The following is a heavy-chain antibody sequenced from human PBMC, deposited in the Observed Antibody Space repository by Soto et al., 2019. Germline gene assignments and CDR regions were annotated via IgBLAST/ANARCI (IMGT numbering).Heavy chain of an antibody. Sequence: GGSLRLSCAASGFTFSSYSMNWVRQAPGKGLEWVSSISSSSSYIYYADSVKGRFTISRDNAKNSLYLQMNSLRAEDTAVYYCARAPHPRANQHTSYWGQGTLVTVSS. V-gene: IGHV3-21*01. CDR3: ARAPHPRANQHTSY. CDR2: ISSSSSYI. CDR1: GFTFSSYS. D-gene: IGHD3-16*01. J-gene: IGHJ4*02.